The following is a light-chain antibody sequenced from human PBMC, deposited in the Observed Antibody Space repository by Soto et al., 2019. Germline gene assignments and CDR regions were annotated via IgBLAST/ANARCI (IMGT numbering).Light chain of an antibody. CDR1: QDISNY. V-gene: IGKV1-33*01. CDR3: QQYDNLPIT. J-gene: IGKJ5*01. CDR2: DAS. Sequence: DIQMTQSPSSLSASVGDRVTITCQASQDISNYLNWYQQKPGKAPKLLIYDASNLETGVPSRFSGSGSGTYFPFTISSLQPEDIATYYCQQYDNLPITFGQGTRLEFK.